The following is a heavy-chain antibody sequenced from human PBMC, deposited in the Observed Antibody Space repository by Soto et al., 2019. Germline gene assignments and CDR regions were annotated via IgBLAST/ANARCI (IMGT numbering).Heavy chain of an antibody. CDR1: GFTFSAYA. J-gene: IGHJ4*02. CDR3: AKPRTYRGDAFCVDH. V-gene: IGHV3-23*01. Sequence: EVQLLESGGDLVQPGGSLRLSCTASGFTFSAYAMAWVRQAPEKGLEWVSAVTKSGNTYYVDSVKGRFTISRDNSKGILYLEMNNLRGEDTGVYYWAKPRTYRGDAFCVDHWGQGTLVTVSS. CDR2: VTKSGNT. D-gene: IGHD5-12*01.